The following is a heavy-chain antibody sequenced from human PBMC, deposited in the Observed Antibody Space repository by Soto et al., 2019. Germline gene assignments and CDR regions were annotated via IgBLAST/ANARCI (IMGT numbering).Heavy chain of an antibody. CDR3: AREGENPLYYYYYGMDV. J-gene: IGHJ6*02. V-gene: IGHV1-69*13. Sequence: AVKVSCKASGVTFSSYAISWVRQAPGQGLEWMGGIIPIFGTANYAQKFQGRVTITADESTSTAYMELSSLRSEDTAVYYCAREGENPLYYYYYGMDVWGQGTTVTVSS. D-gene: IGHD2-21*01. CDR2: IIPIFGTA. CDR1: GVTFSSYA.